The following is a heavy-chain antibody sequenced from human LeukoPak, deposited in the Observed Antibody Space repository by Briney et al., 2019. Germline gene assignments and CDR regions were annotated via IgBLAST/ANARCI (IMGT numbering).Heavy chain of an antibody. J-gene: IGHJ3*02. D-gene: IGHD1-26*01. CDR2: INPNSGGT. Sequence: EASVKVSCKASGYTFTGYYMHWVRQAPGQGLEWMGRINPNSGGTSYAQKFQGRVTMTRDTSISTAYMELSRLRSDDTAVYYCARVRRGWELTNDAFDIWGQGSMVTVSS. CDR1: GYTFTGYY. V-gene: IGHV1-2*06. CDR3: ARVRRGWELTNDAFDI.